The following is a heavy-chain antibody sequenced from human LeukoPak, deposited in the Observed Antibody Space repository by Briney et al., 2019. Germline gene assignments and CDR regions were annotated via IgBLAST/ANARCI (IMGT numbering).Heavy chain of an antibody. D-gene: IGHD6-13*01. Sequence: SETLSLTCAVYGGSFSGYYWSWIRQPPGKGLEWLGEINHNGSTNYNPSLKSRVTISVDTSKNQFSLKLSSVTAADTAVYYCAKGYSSSWYNWFDPWGQGTLVTVSP. V-gene: IGHV4-34*01. CDR2: INHNGST. CDR3: AKGYSSSWYNWFDP. J-gene: IGHJ5*02. CDR1: GGSFSGYY.